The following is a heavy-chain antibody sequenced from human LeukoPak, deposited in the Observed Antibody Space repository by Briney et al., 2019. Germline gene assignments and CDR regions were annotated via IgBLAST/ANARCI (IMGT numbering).Heavy chain of an antibody. Sequence: GGSLRLSCAASGFTFSSYSMNWVRQAPGKGLEWVSSISSSSSYIYYADSVKGRFTISRDNAKNSLYLQMNSLRAEDTAVYYCARDYTGGWNDYWGQGTLVIVSS. J-gene: IGHJ4*02. CDR3: ARDYTGGWNDY. D-gene: IGHD7-27*01. CDR1: GFTFSSYS. V-gene: IGHV3-21*01. CDR2: ISSSSSYI.